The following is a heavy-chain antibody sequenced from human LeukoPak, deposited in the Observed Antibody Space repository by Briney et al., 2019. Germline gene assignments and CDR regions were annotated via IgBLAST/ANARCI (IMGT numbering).Heavy chain of an antibody. Sequence: ASVTVSCKASGYTFTDYYMHWVRQAPGQGLEWMGWINPNSGGTNYAQKFQGRVTMTRDTSISTAYMELSSLRSDDTAVYYCAKVVPAADWGQGTLVTVSS. CDR2: INPNSGGT. J-gene: IGHJ4*02. D-gene: IGHD2-2*01. CDR1: GYTFTDYY. CDR3: AKVVPAAD. V-gene: IGHV1-2*02.